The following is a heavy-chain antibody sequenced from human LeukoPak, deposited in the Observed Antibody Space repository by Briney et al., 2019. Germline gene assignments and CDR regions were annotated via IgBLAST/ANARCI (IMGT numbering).Heavy chain of an antibody. J-gene: IGHJ5*02. V-gene: IGHV1-58*02. CDR2: IVVGSGNT. Sequence: SVKVSCKASGFTFTSSAMQWVRQARGQRLEWIGWIVVGSGNTNYAQKFQERVTITRDMSTSTAYMELSSLRSEDTAVYYCAADLGGYSGYDFSLRYNWFDPWGQGTLVTVSS. CDR1: GFTFTSSA. D-gene: IGHD5-12*01. CDR3: AADLGGYSGYDFSLRYNWFDP.